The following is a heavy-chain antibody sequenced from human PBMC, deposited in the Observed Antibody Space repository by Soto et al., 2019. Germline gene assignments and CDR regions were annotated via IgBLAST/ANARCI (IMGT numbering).Heavy chain of an antibody. Sequence: QVHLEQRGAGLLKPSETLSLTCTVSGGSFTGHFWSWVRQPPGKGLEWIGEVSHSGNTKYYPSLRSRVTLSVDSSKNQISLALTSVTAADTAVYDCARAKFESTGWHQFDIWGQGTLVTVSS. CDR2: VSHSGNT. D-gene: IGHD7-27*01. J-gene: IGHJ4*02. CDR1: GGSFTGHF. CDR3: ARAKFESTGWHQFDI. V-gene: IGHV4-34*02.